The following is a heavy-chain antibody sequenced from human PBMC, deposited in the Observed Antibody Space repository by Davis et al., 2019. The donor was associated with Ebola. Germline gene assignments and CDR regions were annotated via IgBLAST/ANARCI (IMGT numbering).Heavy chain of an antibody. D-gene: IGHD3-10*01. V-gene: IGHV3-74*01. Sequence: LSLTCAASGFTFSSYWMHWVRQAPGKGLVWVSRINSDGSSTSYADSVKGRFTISRDNAKNTLYLQMNSLRAEDTAVYYCASMVRGVIIPSYYYYGMDVWGQGTTVTVSS. CDR1: GFTFSSYW. CDR3: ASMVRGVIIPSYYYYGMDV. J-gene: IGHJ6*02. CDR2: INSDGSST.